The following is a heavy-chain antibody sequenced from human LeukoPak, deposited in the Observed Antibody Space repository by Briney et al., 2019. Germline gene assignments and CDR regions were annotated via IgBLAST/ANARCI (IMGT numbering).Heavy chain of an antibody. J-gene: IGHJ4*02. D-gene: IGHD3-10*01. V-gene: IGHV3-9*01. Sequence: GGSLRLSCAASGFTFDDYAMHWVRHAPGKGLEWVSGISWNSGSIGYADSVKGRFTISRDNAKNSLYLQMNSLRAEDTAVYYCARDMVRGVKGYFDYWGQGTLVTVSS. CDR3: ARDMVRGVKGYFDY. CDR1: GFTFDDYA. CDR2: ISWNSGSI.